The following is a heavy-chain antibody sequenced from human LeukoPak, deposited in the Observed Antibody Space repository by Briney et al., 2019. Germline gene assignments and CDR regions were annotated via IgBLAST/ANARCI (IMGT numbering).Heavy chain of an antibody. Sequence: PGGSLRLSCTASGFVFSSYWMSWVRQAPGKGLEWVANIKDDESQKYYGDSVKGRFTISRDNAKKSLYLQMNSLRADDTAVYYCARDRDGKDFWGQGTLVVVSS. J-gene: IGHJ4*02. D-gene: IGHD5-24*01. CDR3: ARDRDGKDF. CDR2: IKDDESQK. CDR1: GFVFSSYW. V-gene: IGHV3-7*03.